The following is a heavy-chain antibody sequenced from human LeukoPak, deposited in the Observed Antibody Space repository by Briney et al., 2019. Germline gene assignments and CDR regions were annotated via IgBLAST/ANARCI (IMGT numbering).Heavy chain of an antibody. V-gene: IGHV3-23*01. CDR1: GFTFSSYA. J-gene: IGHJ4*02. Sequence: GGSLRLSCAASGFTFSSYAMSWVRQAPGKGLEWVSGISGSGGSTYYADSVKGRFTISRDNSKNTLYLQMNSLRAEDAAVYYCAKDQWGNYFDYWGQGTLVTVSS. CDR2: ISGSGGST. D-gene: IGHD3-16*01. CDR3: AKDQWGNYFDY.